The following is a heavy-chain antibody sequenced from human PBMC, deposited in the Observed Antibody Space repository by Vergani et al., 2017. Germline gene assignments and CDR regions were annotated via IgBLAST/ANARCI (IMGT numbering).Heavy chain of an antibody. CDR2: IYYSGST. CDR3: ARVGVVRGVSYYYYYYGMDV. D-gene: IGHD3-10*01. V-gene: IGHV4-30-4*08. CDR1: GGPISSGDYY. J-gene: IGHJ6*01. Sequence: QVQLQESGPGLVKPSQTLSPTFTVSGGPISSGDYYWSLVRQPPGKGLEWIGYIYYSGSTYYNPSLKRQVTISVDTSKNQVSLKLSSVTAADTAVYYCARVGVVRGVSYYYYYYGMDVWGQXP.